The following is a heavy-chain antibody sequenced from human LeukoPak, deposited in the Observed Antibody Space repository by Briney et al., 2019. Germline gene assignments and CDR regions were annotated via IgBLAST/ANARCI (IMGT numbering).Heavy chain of an antibody. J-gene: IGHJ6*03. CDR2: INPNRGNT. V-gene: IGHV1-8*02. CDR1: GYTFTSYD. Sequence: ASVNVSCKASGYTFTSYDINWVRQAPGQGLEWMGWINPNRGNTGYAQKFQGRVTLTRNTSISTAYMELSSLRSEDTAVYYCARAYNWNYGYYYYYYMDVWGKGTAVSVSS. CDR3: ARAYNWNYGYYYYYYMDV. D-gene: IGHD1-7*01.